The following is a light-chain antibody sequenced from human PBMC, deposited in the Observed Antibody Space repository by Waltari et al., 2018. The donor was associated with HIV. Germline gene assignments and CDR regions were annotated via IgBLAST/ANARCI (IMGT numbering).Light chain of an antibody. V-gene: IGLV4-69*01. CDR1: GGHSNYA. Sequence: QLVLTQSPSASASLGASVKLTCTLSGGHSNYAIPWHQQQPEKGPRYLLKLNSDGSHSKGDGNPDRFSGSSSGPGRYLTISSLRSEDEGDYYCQTWGAGILVFGGGTKLTVL. CDR3: QTWGAGILV. J-gene: IGLJ3*02. CDR2: LNSDGSH.